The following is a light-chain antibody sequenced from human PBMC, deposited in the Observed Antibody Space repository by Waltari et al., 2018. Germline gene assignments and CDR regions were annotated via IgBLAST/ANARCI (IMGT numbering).Light chain of an antibody. Sequence: EIVVTQSPATLSVSPGERATLSCRASQSVGRNLAWYQKKPGQAPSLTTYGASTSATGIPARCSGSGSGTEFTLTISSLQSEDFAVYYCQRYSNWPPEYTFGQGTKLEIK. V-gene: IGKV3-15*01. CDR3: QRYSNWPPEYT. J-gene: IGKJ2*01. CDR1: QSVGRN. CDR2: GAS.